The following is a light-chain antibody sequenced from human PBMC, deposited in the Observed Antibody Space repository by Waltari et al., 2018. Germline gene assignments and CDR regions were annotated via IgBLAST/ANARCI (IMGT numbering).Light chain of an antibody. CDR1: QSVRST. V-gene: IGKV3D-15*01. CDR3: QQYDHWPWT. CDR2: GTS. Sequence: DIVMTQSPATLSLSPGESPTLSCRSSQSVRSTIAWFQQKPGQPPRLLPYGTSTRATGIPARFSGSGSGTEFSLTISSLQPEDFATYYCQQYDHWPWTFGQGTRVEAK. J-gene: IGKJ1*01.